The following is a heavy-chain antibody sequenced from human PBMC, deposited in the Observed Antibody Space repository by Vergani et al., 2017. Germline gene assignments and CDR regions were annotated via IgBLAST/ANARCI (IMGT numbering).Heavy chain of an antibody. D-gene: IGHD2-2*01. CDR3: ARDSTHCSSTSCYDWFDP. CDR1: GGSISSYY. J-gene: IGHJ5*02. Sequence: QVQLQASGPGLVKPSETLSLTCTVSGGSISSYYWSWIRQPPGKGLEWIGYIYYSGSTNYNPSLKSRVTISVDTSKNQFSLKLSSVTAATTAVYYCARDSTHCSSTSCYDWFDPWGQGTLVTVSS. CDR2: IYYSGST. V-gene: IGHV4-59*01.